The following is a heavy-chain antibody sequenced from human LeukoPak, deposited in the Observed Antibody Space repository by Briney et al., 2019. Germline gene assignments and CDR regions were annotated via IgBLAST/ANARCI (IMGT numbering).Heavy chain of an antibody. Sequence: SETLSLTCTVSGGSISSGGYYWSWIRQHPGTGLEWIGYIYYSGSTYYNPSLKSRVTISVDTSKNQFSLKLSSVTAADTAVYYCARDRDSSSTSYYYYGMDVWGQGTTVTVSS. D-gene: IGHD6-6*01. V-gene: IGHV4-31*03. J-gene: IGHJ6*02. CDR3: ARDRDSSSTSYYYYGMDV. CDR1: GGSISSGGYY. CDR2: IYYSGST.